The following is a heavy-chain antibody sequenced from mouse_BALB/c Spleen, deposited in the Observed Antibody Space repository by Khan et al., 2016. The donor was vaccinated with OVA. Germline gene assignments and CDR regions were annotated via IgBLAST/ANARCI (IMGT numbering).Heavy chain of an antibody. D-gene: IGHD1-2*01. CDR1: GYSITSGYG. V-gene: IGHV3-2*02. CDR3: ARTARIKY. CDR2: ISYSGST. J-gene: IGHJ2*01. Sequence: EVKLLESGPGLVKPSQSLSLTCTVTGYSITSGYGWNWIRQFPGNKLEWTGYISYSGSTNYNPSLKSRISITRDTSKNQFFLQLNSVTTEDTATYYCARTARIKYWGQGTTLTVSS.